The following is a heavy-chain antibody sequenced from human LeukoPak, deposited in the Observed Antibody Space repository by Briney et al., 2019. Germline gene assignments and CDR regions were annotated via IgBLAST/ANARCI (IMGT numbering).Heavy chain of an antibody. J-gene: IGHJ4*02. D-gene: IGHD5-12*01. CDR1: GFTFSIHG. Sequence: GGTLRLSCAASGFTFSIHGMSWIRQAPGKGLEWVSYISSSGSTIYYADSVKGRFTISRDNAKNSLYLQMNSLRAEDTAVYYCAEGGRYSGYDYHRRDYWGQGTLVTVSS. CDR3: AEGGRYSGYDYHRRDY. V-gene: IGHV3-11*01. CDR2: ISSSGSTI.